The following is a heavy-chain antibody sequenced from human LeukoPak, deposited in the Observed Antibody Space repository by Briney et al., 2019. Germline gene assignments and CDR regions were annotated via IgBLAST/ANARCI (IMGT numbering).Heavy chain of an antibody. D-gene: IGHD6-13*01. CDR2: ISYDGSNK. V-gene: IGHV3-30-3*01. CDR1: GFTFSSYA. CDR3: ARGFNSYSSRWYPSIPTDY. Sequence: PGGSLRHSCAASGFTFSSYAMHWVRQAPGKGLEWVAVISYDGSNKYYADSVKGRFTISRDNSKNTLYLQMNSLRAEDTAVYYCARGFNSYSSRWYPSIPTDYWGQGTLVTVSS. J-gene: IGHJ4*02.